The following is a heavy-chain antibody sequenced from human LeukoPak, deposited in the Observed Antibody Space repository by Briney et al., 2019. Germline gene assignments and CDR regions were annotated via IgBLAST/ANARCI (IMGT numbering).Heavy chain of an antibody. V-gene: IGHV3-11*01. CDR2: ISSSSSTV. D-gene: IGHD7-27*01. J-gene: IGHJ4*02. CDR1: GLIFSDYY. CDR3: ARSHWGLEY. Sequence: GGSLRLSCAASGLIFSDYYMSWVRQAPGKGLEWLSYISSSSSTVYYADSVKGRFTISRDNAKNSLYLQMNSLRAEDTAVYYCARSHWGLEYWGQGTLVTVSS.